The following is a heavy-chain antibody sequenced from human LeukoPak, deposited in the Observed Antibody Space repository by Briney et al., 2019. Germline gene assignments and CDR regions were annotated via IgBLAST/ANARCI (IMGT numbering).Heavy chain of an antibody. CDR3: ARSSSSWRTNWFDP. J-gene: IGHJ5*02. D-gene: IGHD6-13*01. CDR2: INWNGGST. V-gene: IGHV3-20*04. Sequence: GGSLRLSCAASGFTFDDYGMSWVRQAPGKGLEWVSGINWNGGSTGYADSVKGRFPISRDNAKNSLYLQMNSLRAEDTALYYRARSSSSWRTNWFDPWGQGTLVTVSS. CDR1: GFTFDDYG.